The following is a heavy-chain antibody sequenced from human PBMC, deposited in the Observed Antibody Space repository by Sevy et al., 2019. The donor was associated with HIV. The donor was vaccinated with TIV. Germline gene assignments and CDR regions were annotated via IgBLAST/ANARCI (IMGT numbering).Heavy chain of an antibody. J-gene: IGHJ4*02. CDR1: GFTFSNAW. Sequence: GGSLRLSCAASGFTFSNAWMSWVRQAPGKGLEWVGRIKSKTDGGTTDYAAPVKGRFTISRDDSKNTLYLQMNSLKTEDTAVYYCTTDSLTNYRNPFDYWGQRTLVTVSS. V-gene: IGHV3-15*01. D-gene: IGHD1-7*01. CDR2: IKSKTDGGTT. CDR3: TTDSLTNYRNPFDY.